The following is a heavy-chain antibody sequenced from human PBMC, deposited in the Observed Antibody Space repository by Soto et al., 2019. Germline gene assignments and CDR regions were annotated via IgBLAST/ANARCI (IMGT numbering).Heavy chain of an antibody. CDR1: GFTFSDYA. D-gene: IGHD4-4*01. Sequence: PGGSLRLSCAASGFTFSDYAMHWVRQAPGKGLEWVAAISYDGSNQYYADSVKGRFTLSRDNSKNRLYLQMNSLRAEDTALYYCAKDKAYSSHRLGESYYGLDVWGQGTTVTVSS. V-gene: IGHV3-30*18. CDR2: ISYDGSNQ. CDR3: AKDKAYSSHRLGESYYGLDV. J-gene: IGHJ6*02.